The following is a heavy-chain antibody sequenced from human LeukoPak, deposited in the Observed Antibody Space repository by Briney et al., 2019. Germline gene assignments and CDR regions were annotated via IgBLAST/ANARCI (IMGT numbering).Heavy chain of an antibody. J-gene: IGHJ6*03. CDR2: IYSGGST. V-gene: IGHV3-53*01. CDR1: GFTVSSNY. CDR3: ARGLAGTDYYYYMDV. Sequence: PGGSLRLSCAASGFTVSSNYMSWVRQAPGKGLEWVSVIYSGGSTYYADSVKGRFTISRDNSKNTLYLQMNSLRAEDTAVYYCARGLAGTDYYYYMDVWGKGTTVTVSS. D-gene: IGHD6-13*01.